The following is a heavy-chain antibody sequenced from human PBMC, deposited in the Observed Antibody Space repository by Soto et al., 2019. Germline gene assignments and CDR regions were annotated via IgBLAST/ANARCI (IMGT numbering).Heavy chain of an antibody. D-gene: IGHD3-3*01. CDR2: ISGSGGST. V-gene: IGHV3-23*01. J-gene: IGHJ3*02. Sequence: EVQLLESGGGLVQPGGSLRLSCAASGFTFSSYAMSWVRQAPGKGLEWVSAISGSGGSTYYADSVKGRFTISRDNSKNTLYMQMNSLKAEDTAVYYCGGYHDFGSGYSSHAFDSWGQGTMVTFSS. CDR3: GGYHDFGSGYSSHAFDS. CDR1: GFTFSSYA.